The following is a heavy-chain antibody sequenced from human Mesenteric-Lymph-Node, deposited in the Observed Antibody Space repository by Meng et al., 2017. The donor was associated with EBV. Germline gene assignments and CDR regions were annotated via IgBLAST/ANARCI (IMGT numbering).Heavy chain of an antibody. Sequence: QVQVVQSRAEGKKPGASVKVSCKASGYTFSSYGVSWVRQAPGQGLEWMGWISAYNGNTNYAQKFQGRITMTTDTSTSTAYMELTSLRSDDTAVYYCARGMSAPYYYDISGYFVYWGQGTLVTVSS. D-gene: IGHD3-22*01. CDR3: ARGMSAPYYYDISGYFVY. CDR1: GYTFSSYG. J-gene: IGHJ4*02. CDR2: ISAYNGNT. V-gene: IGHV1-18*01.